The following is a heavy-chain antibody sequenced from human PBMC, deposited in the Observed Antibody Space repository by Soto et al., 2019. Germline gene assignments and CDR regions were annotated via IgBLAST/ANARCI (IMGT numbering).Heavy chain of an antibody. Sequence: VKLVESGGGLIQPGGSLSLSCEASGFSVSSSHMIWVRQAPGEGLEWVSVIYSGGSTYYAVSVKDRFTISRAMSKNTVYLQMHSLRNEDTAVYHCAKLAPYGSESYSFRNNWLDPWGQGTLVTVSS. CDR1: GFSVSSSH. D-gene: IGHD3-10*01. CDR2: IYSGGST. CDR3: AKLAPYGSESYSFRNNWLDP. J-gene: IGHJ5*02. V-gene: IGHV3-53*01.